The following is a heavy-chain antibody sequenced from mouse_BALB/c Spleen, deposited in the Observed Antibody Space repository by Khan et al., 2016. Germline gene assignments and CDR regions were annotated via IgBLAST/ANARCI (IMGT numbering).Heavy chain of an antibody. CDR2: IYPGTDNT. D-gene: IGHD1-2*01. V-gene: IGHV1S132*01. Sequence: QVQLQQSGAELVRPGASVKLSCKTSGYIFTSYWIHWVKQRSGQGLEWIARIYPGTDNTYYNEKFKDKATLTADKSSSTAYMQLSSLKSEDSAVFCWAREYYGYDCWGQGTTLTVSS. CDR1: GYIFTSYW. J-gene: IGHJ2*01. CDR3: AREYYGYDC.